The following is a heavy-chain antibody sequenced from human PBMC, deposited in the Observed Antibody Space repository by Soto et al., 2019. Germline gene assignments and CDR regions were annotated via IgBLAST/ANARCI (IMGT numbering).Heavy chain of an antibody. CDR2: ISAYNGNT. D-gene: IGHD3-16*01. CDR3: ARAHLYSGFVY. Sequence: GASVKVSCKAPGYTFTSYGISWGGHAPGQGLEWMGWISAYNGNTNYAQKLQGRVTMTTDTSTSTAYMELRSLRSDDTAVYYCARAHLYSGFVYWGHGTLVTVSS. V-gene: IGHV1-18*01. CDR1: GYTFTSYG. J-gene: IGHJ4*01.